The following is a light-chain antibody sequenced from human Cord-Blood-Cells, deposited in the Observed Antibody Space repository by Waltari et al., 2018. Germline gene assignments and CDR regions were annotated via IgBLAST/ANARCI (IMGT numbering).Light chain of an antibody. J-gene: IGKJ2*01. V-gene: IGKV1-33*01. CDR2: DAS. CDR3: QQYDNLPPYT. Sequence: IQMTQSPSSLPASVGDRVTITCQASQDISNYLNWYQQKPGKAPKLLIYDASNLETGVPSRFSGSGSGTDFTFTISSLQPEDIATYYCQQYDNLPPYTFGQGTKLEIK. CDR1: QDISNY.